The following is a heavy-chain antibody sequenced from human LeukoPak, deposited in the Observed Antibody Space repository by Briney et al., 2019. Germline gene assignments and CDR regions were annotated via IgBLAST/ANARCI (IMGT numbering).Heavy chain of an antibody. D-gene: IGHD2-15*01. CDR3: ARWSGGSGKLYYFDY. CDR1: GFTFSSYS. V-gene: IGHV3-21*01. Sequence: GGSLRLSCAASGFTFSSYSMNWVRQAPGKGLEWVSSISSSSSYIYYADSVKGRFTISRDNAKNSLYLQMNSLRAEDTAVYYCARWSGGSGKLYYFDYWGQGTLVTVFS. J-gene: IGHJ4*02. CDR2: ISSSSSYI.